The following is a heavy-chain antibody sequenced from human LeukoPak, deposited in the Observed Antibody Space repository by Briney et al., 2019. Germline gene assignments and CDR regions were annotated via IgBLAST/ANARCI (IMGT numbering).Heavy chain of an antibody. CDR1: GGSISSSGYY. V-gene: IGHV4-39*01. CDR2: IYYSGST. D-gene: IGHD3-10*01. Sequence: SETLSLTCTVSGGSISSSGYYWGWIRQPPGKGLEWIGSIYYSGSTYYNPSLKSRVTISVDTSKNQFSLKLSSVIAADTAVYYCARFDSGSMGYYYAMDVWGQGTTVTVSS. CDR3: ARFDSGSMGYYYAMDV. J-gene: IGHJ6*02.